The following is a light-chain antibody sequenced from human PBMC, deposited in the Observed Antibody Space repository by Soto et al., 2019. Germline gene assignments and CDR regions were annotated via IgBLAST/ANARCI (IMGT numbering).Light chain of an antibody. J-gene: IGLJ3*02. CDR3: CSYAGSSTFEV. Sequence: QSALTQPASVSGSPGQSITISCTGTSSDVGSYNLVSWYQQYPGKAPKLMIYEVSKRPSGVSNRFSGSKSGNTASLKISGLQAEDEADYYCCSYAGSSTFEVFGGGTKLTVL. CDR2: EVS. CDR1: SSDVGSYNL. V-gene: IGLV2-23*02.